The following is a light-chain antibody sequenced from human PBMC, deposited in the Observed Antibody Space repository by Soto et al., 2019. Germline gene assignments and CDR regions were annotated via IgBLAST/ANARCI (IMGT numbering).Light chain of an antibody. V-gene: IGKV3-15*01. Sequence: EIVLTQSPATLSVSPGESTTLSCRASQSVGSALAWYQLKPGQSPRLLIYDASTRATGIPDRFSGTGSGTEFTLTISRLQSEDFAVYYCHQYDNRPYTFGQGTKVDIK. CDR3: HQYDNRPYT. CDR2: DAS. J-gene: IGKJ1*01. CDR1: QSVGSA.